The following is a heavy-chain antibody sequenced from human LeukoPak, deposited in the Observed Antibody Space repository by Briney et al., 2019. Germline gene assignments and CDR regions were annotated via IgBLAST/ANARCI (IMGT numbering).Heavy chain of an antibody. CDR2: INSDGSST. Sequence: GGSLRLSCAASGFTFTSYWMHWVRQAPGKGLVWVSRINSDGSSTSYADSVKGRFTISRDNAKNTLYLQMNSLRAEDTAVYYCARVRVRGGIYNSMDVWGKGTTVTVSS. V-gene: IGHV3-74*01. CDR1: GFTFTSYW. J-gene: IGHJ6*04. D-gene: IGHD3-10*01. CDR3: ARVRVRGGIYNSMDV.